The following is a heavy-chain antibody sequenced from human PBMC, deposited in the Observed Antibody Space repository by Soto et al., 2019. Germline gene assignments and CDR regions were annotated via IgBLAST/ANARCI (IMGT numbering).Heavy chain of an antibody. D-gene: IGHD3-16*01. CDR2: MSYDGSNK. CDR1: GFTFSSYA. V-gene: IGHV3-30-3*01. Sequence: QVQLVESGGGVVQPGRSLRLSCAASGFTFSSYAMHWVRRAPGKGLEWMAVMSYDGSNKYYADSVKGRFTISSDNSKNALDLQMNRQSSEDTALYYCARDGGTYWGQGTLVIVSS. J-gene: IGHJ4*02. CDR3: ARDGGTY.